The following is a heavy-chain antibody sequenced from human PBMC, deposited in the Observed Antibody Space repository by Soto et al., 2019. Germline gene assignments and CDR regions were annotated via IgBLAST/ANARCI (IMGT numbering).Heavy chain of an antibody. Sequence: LRLSCAASGFTFSSYAMSWVRQAPGKGLEWVSAISGSGGSTYYADSVKGRFTISRDNSKNTLYLQMNSLRAEDTAVYYCAKWDYYDFWSGYYHLFDYWGQGTLVTVSS. CDR3: AKWDYYDFWSGYYHLFDY. V-gene: IGHV3-23*01. CDR1: GFTFSSYA. CDR2: ISGSGGST. J-gene: IGHJ4*02. D-gene: IGHD3-3*01.